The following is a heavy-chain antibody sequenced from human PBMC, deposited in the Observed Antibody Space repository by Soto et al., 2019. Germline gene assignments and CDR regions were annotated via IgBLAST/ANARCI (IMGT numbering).Heavy chain of an antibody. Sequence: GGSLRLSCAASGFTFSSYAMSWVRQAPGKGLEWVSAISGSGGNTYYADSVKGRFTISRDNSKNTLYLQMNSLRAEDTAVYDCAKGCSAGSCDYWGQGTLVTVSS. V-gene: IGHV3-23*01. D-gene: IGHD2-15*01. J-gene: IGHJ4*02. CDR1: GFTFSSYA. CDR2: ISGSGGNT. CDR3: AKGCSAGSCDY.